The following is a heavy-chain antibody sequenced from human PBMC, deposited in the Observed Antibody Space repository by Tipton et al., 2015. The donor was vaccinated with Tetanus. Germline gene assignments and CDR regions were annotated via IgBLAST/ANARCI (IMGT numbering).Heavy chain of an antibody. Sequence: TLPLTCAVSGGSFSGHYWRWIRQPPGEGLEWIGEINPSGGASYHLSLKSRVTISVDTSKNQYSLDLTSVTAADTAVDYCARPVKQWLVPVDSWGQGTLGTVSS. CDR3: ARPVKQWLVPVDS. CDR1: GGSFSGHY. V-gene: IGHV4-34*09. CDR2: INPSGGA. J-gene: IGHJ4*02. D-gene: IGHD6-19*01.